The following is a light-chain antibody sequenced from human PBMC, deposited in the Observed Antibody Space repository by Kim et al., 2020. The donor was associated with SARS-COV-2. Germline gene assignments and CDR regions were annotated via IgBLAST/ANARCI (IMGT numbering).Light chain of an antibody. CDR3: MQALHAPYT. CDR1: QSLLHSNGYNY. Sequence: DIVMTQSPLSLSVIPGEPASISCRSSQSLLHSNGYNYLDWYVQKPGQSPQLLIYLGSNRASGVPDRFSGSGSGTDFTLKINRVEAEDVGAYYCMQALHAPYTFDQGTKLEI. J-gene: IGKJ2*01. V-gene: IGKV2-28*01. CDR2: LGS.